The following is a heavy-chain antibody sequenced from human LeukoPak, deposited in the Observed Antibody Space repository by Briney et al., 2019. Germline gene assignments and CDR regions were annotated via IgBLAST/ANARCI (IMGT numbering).Heavy chain of an antibody. CDR2: INANSGTT. CDR1: GFAFSGYA. V-gene: IGHV3-23*01. CDR3: AKPISGGLAVTADWFHP. Sequence: PGGALRLSCTASGFAFSGYAMNWLRQPPGKGLEWVSTINANSGTTSYAASVRGRFTISRDNSKNTLYLQLNTLRADDTATYYCAKPISGGLAVTADWFHPWGQGTLVVVSS. D-gene: IGHD6-19*01. J-gene: IGHJ5*01.